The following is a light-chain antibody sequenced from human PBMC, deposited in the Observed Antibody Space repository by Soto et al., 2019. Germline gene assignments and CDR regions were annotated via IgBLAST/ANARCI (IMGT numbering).Light chain of an antibody. V-gene: IGKV3-15*01. CDR3: QQYNDWPPFT. CDR2: GAS. CDR1: QTVSSN. J-gene: IGKJ3*01. Sequence: ELVMTQSPATLSVSPGERATLSCRASQTVSSNLAWYQQKPGQAPRLLIHGASTRAAGIPARFSGSGSGAEFTLTISSLQSEDFAVYYCQQYNDWPPFTVGPGTKVDIK.